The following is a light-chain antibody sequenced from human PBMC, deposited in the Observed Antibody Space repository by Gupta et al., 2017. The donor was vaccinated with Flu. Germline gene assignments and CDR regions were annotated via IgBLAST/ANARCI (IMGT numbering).Light chain of an antibody. Sequence: PGTLSLSPGERATLSCRASQNVNNYLVWFQQKPGQAPRVLIFRASNRAIDIPDRFSGSGSGTDFTLTISRLEPEDFAVYYCQHEGFSPWTLGQGTKVEIK. J-gene: IGKJ1*01. CDR3: QHEGFSPWT. CDR1: QNVNNY. V-gene: IGKV3-20*01. CDR2: RAS.